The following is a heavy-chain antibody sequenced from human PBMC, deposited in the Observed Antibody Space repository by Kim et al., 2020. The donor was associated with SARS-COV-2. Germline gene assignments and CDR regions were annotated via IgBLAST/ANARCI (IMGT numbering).Heavy chain of an antibody. CDR2: IRSKAYGGTT. CDR1: GFTFGDYA. Sequence: GGSLRLSCTASGFTFGDYAMSWFRQAPGKGLEWVGFIRSKAYGGTTEYAASVKGRFTISRDDSKSIAYLQMNSLKTEDTAVYYCTRDLGDSSSWSPLEVDYWGQGTLVTVSS. CDR3: TRDLGDSSSWSPLEVDY. V-gene: IGHV3-49*03. J-gene: IGHJ4*02. D-gene: IGHD6-13*01.